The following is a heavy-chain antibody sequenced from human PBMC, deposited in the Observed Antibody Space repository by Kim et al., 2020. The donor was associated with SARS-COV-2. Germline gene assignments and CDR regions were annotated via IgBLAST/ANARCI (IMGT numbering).Heavy chain of an antibody. CDR2: INNSGNP. CDR3: AKDHPSSGWPTFDS. D-gene: IGHD6-19*01. CDR1: GFTFSSRA. J-gene: IGHJ4*02. V-gene: IGHV3-23*01. Sequence: GGSLRLSCVASGFTFSSRAMSWVRQTPGKGLEWVASINNSGNPYYADSVKGRFTVSRDITKATLYLQMNSLRAEDTALYYCAKDHPSSGWPTFDSWGQGTLVTVSS.